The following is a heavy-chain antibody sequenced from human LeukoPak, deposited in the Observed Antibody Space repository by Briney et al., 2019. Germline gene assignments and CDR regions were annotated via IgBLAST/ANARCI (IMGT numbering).Heavy chain of an antibody. CDR1: GYTFTSYY. D-gene: IGHD2-15*01. Sequence: ASVKVSCKASGYTFTSYYMHWVRQAPGQGLEWMGIINPSGGSTSYAQKFQGRVTMTRDTSTSTVYMELSSLRSEDTAVYYCASGYCSGGSCYSGRNWFDPWGQGTLVTVSS. J-gene: IGHJ5*02. CDR3: ASGYCSGGSCYSGRNWFDP. V-gene: IGHV1-46*01. CDR2: INPSGGST.